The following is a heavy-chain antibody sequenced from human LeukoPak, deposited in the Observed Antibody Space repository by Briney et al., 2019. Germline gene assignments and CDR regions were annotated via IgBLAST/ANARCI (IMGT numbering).Heavy chain of an antibody. V-gene: IGHV3-7*01. Sequence: PEGSLRLSCAGSGFTFSDFWMTWVRQTPGKGLEWVANIKEDGTEKNLVDSVKGRFTISRDNTKNLLFLEMNNLRGDDTAIYYCAKTGDRDYWGRGTLVTVSS. CDR1: GFTFSDFW. J-gene: IGHJ4*02. CDR3: AKTGDRDY. D-gene: IGHD7-27*01. CDR2: IKEDGTEK.